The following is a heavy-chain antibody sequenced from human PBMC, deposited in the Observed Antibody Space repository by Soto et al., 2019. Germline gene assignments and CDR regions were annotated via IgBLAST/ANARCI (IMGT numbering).Heavy chain of an antibody. CDR2: INSDGSSR. CDR3: ARAYYDILTGYYYFDY. Sequence: RLSCAASGFTFSIYWIQWVRQAPGKGLVWVSRINSDGSSRSYADSVKGRFTISRDNAKNTLYLQMNSLRAEDTSVYYCARAYYDILTGYYYFDYWGQGTLVTVSS. J-gene: IGHJ4*02. CDR1: GFTFSIYW. D-gene: IGHD3-9*01. V-gene: IGHV3-74*01.